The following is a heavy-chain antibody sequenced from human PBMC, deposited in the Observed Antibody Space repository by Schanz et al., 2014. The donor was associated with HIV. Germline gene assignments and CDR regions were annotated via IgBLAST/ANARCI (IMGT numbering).Heavy chain of an antibody. CDR2: ISAGVGTA. Sequence: VQLLESGGGLVQPGGSLRLSCAVSGFTITSYGMSWVRQAPGKGLEWVSTISAGVGTASYADSVKGRFTISRDNSKKMLCLQMNRLRAEDTAVYYCAIRTPMISFGAFDIWGRGTMVTVSS. D-gene: IGHD3-16*01. CDR3: AIRTPMISFGAFDI. V-gene: IGHV3-23*01. J-gene: IGHJ3*02. CDR1: GFTITSYG.